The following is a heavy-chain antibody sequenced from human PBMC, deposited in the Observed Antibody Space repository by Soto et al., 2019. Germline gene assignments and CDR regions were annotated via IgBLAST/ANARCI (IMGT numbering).Heavy chain of an antibody. Sequence: ASVKVSCKASGVTFSRQDMRWVRQAPGQGLEWMGGIIPIFGTPQYAEKFQDRVTITADESTSTAYMELSSLTSEDTAVCYCATNEGRDGYSFDYWGQGTLVTVSS. J-gene: IGHJ4*02. CDR2: IIPIFGTP. D-gene: IGHD5-12*01. CDR3: ATNEGRDGYSFDY. V-gene: IGHV1-69*13. CDR1: GVTFSRQD.